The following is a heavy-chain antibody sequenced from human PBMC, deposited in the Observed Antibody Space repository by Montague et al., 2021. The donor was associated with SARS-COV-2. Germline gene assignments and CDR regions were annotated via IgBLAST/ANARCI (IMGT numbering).Heavy chain of an antibody. V-gene: IGHV4-59*08. CDR3: ARHPGATIFGVVRYSGGFDY. D-gene: IGHD3-3*01. CDR1: GGSISSYY. J-gene: IGHJ4*02. Sequence: SETLSLTCTASGGSISSYYWSWIRQPPGKGLEWIGYIYYSGSTNYNPSLKSRVTISVDTSKNQFSLKLSSVTAADTAVYYCARHPGATIFGVVRYSGGFDYWGQGTLVTVSS. CDR2: IYYSGST.